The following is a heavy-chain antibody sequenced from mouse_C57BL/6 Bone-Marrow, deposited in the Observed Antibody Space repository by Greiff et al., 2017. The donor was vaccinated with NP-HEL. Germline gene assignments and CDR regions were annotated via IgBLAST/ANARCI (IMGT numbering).Heavy chain of an antibody. V-gene: IGHV2-6-1*01. CDR3: ARHYYGSSSWYFDV. CDR2: IWSDGST. CDR1: GFSLTSYG. Sequence: VKVVESGPGLVAPSQSLSITCTVSGFSLTSYGVHWVRQPPGKGLEWLVVIWSDGSTTYNSALKSRLSISKDNSKSQVFLKMNSLQTDDTAMYYCARHYYGSSSWYFDVWGTGTTVTVSS. D-gene: IGHD1-1*01. J-gene: IGHJ1*03.